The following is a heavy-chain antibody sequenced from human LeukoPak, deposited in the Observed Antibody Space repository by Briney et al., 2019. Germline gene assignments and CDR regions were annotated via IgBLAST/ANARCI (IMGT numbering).Heavy chain of an antibody. J-gene: IGHJ4*02. CDR2: ISSSSSYI. V-gene: IGHV3-21*05. CDR3: ARENCSSTSCYLGD. Sequence: GGSLRLSCAASGFTFSNAWMSWVRQAPGKGLEWVSYISSSSSYIYYADSVKGRFTISRDNAKNSLYLQMNSLRAEDTAVYYCARENCSSTSCYLGDWGQGTLVTVSP. D-gene: IGHD2-2*01. CDR1: GFTFSNAW.